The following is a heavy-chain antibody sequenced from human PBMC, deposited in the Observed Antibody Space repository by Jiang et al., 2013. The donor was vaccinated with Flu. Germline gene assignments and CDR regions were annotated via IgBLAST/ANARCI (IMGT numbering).Heavy chain of an antibody. Sequence: LLKPSETLSLTCTVSGAPFDTYSWTWVRQPPGKGLEWIGYVSYNGKTSYNPALEGRVALSLDKSTNQFSLALTSMTAADTAVYYCAGGYTYIYGGGYFDFWGQGALVTVSS. CDR2: VSYNGKT. CDR1: GAPFDTYS. CDR3: AGGYTYIYGGGYFDF. J-gene: IGHJ4*02. D-gene: IGHD5-12*01. V-gene: IGHV4-59*01.